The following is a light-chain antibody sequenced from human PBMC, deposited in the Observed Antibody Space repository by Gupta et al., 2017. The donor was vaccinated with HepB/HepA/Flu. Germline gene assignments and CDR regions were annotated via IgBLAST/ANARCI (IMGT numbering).Light chain of an antibody. V-gene: IGLV1-44*01. CDR3: AAWDDSLNGVL. Sequence: QSVLPQPPSASGTPGPRVTISCSGSSSNIRGNAVNWYQQFPKTAPKLLIYRDDQRPSGVPDRFSGSKSGTSASRAINGLQSEDEAEDDCAAWDDSLNGVLFGGGTKLTVL. CDR1: SSNIRGNA. J-gene: IGLJ2*01. CDR2: RDD.